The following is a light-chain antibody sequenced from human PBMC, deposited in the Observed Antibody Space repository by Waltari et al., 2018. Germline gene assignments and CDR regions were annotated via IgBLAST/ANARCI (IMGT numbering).Light chain of an antibody. CDR1: SLRRYS. CDR3: HSRDTSSTRF. J-gene: IGLJ2*01. Sequence: SSDLTQDPAVSVALGQTVRITCQGDSLRRYSASWYQQRPGQAPILVLYGQNDRPSGIPYRFFGSTSGNTASLTITGAQAEDEADYYCHSRDTSSTRFFGGGTRLTV. CDR2: GQN. V-gene: IGLV3-19*01.